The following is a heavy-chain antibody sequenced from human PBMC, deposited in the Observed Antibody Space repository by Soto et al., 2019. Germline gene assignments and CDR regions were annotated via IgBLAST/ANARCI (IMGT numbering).Heavy chain of an antibody. D-gene: IGHD6-6*01. CDR3: TRGLASGDY. J-gene: IGHJ4*02. V-gene: IGHV1-46*03. CDR2: INPNGGST. Sequence: QVQLVQPGAEVKKPGASVKFSCKASGYIFTNFYIHWVRQAPGQGLEWIGIINPNGGSTNYAQNXXXXXXXXXXXXXXXVXXXLSSLRSEDTAVYYCTRGLASGDYWGQGTLITVSS. CDR1: GYIFTNFY.